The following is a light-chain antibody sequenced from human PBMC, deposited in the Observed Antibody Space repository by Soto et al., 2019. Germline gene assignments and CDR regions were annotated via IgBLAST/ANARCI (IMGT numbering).Light chain of an antibody. CDR3: QQYDISPWT. CDR2: DSS. V-gene: IGKV3-20*01. CDR1: QSLSSNF. Sequence: EHVLTQSPATPSLSPGKIATLSSSTSQSLSSNFLAWYQQKPGQPPRLLIYDSSTRATGFPDRFSGGGSGTDFTLTIIRLEPEDFAVYYCQQYDISPWTFGQGTKVDIK. J-gene: IGKJ1*01.